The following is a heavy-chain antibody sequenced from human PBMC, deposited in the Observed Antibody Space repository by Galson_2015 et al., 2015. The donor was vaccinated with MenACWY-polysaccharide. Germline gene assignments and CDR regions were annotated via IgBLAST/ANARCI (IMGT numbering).Heavy chain of an antibody. Sequence: TLSLTCAVSDYSIRSGYFWGWIRQPPGKGLEWIANIFHSGTTYYNPSLKSRVTISVDTSKNQFSLKLSSVTAADTAVYYCARVEKYSGSFYILYWGQGTLVTVSS. CDR2: IFHSGTT. D-gene: IGHD1-26*01. J-gene: IGHJ4*02. V-gene: IGHV4-38-2*01. CDR3: ARVEKYSGSFYILY. CDR1: DYSIRSGYF.